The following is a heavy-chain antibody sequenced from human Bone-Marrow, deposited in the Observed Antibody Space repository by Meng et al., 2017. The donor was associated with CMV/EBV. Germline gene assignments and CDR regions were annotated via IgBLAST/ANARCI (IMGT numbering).Heavy chain of an antibody. Sequence: GESLKISCAASGFTFSSYGMHWVRQAPSKGLEWVAVIWYDGSNKYYADSVKGRFTISRDNSKNTLYLPMDSLRAEDTAVYYCTTDPLGRALRGAWYYDFWSGPQGGYFDDWGQGTLVTVSS. J-gene: IGHJ4*01. V-gene: IGHV3-33*01. CDR3: TTDPLGRALRGAWYYDFWSGPQGGYFDD. CDR1: GFTFSSYG. CDR2: IWYDGSNK. D-gene: IGHD3-3*01.